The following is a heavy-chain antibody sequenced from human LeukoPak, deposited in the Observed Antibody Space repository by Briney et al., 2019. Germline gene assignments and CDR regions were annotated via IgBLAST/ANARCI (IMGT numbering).Heavy chain of an antibody. CDR2: ISGSGGTI. D-gene: IGHD2-15*01. CDR1: GFTFSSYW. V-gene: IGHV3-48*03. Sequence: GGSLRLSCVASGFTFSSYWMTWVRQAPGKGLEWVSYISGSGGTINYADSVKGRFTISRDNAKNSLYLQMNSLRAEDTAVYYCARESCSGGSCYYFDYWGQGTLATVSS. J-gene: IGHJ4*02. CDR3: ARESCSGGSCYYFDY.